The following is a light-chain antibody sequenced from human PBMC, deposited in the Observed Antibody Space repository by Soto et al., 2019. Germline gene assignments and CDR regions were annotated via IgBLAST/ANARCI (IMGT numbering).Light chain of an antibody. J-gene: IGKJ1*01. Sequence: DVVMTQSPLSLPVTLGQPASISCRSTHSLVFSDGDTYLSWFHQRPGQSPRRLIYKVSNRDSGVPARFRGSGSGTDFTLKISRVEAEDVGVYYCMQGTHWPPWTFGQGTKVEI. V-gene: IGKV2-30*01. CDR1: HSLVFSDGDTY. CDR2: KVS. CDR3: MQGTHWPPWT.